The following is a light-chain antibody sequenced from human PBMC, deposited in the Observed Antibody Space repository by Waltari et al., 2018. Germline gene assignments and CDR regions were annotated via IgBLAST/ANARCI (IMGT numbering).Light chain of an antibody. CDR2: AAS. Sequence: DIQMTQSPSSLSASVGDRVTITCRASQSISSYLNWYQQKAGKVPNLLIYAASSLQSGVPSRFSDSGSGTDFTLTISSLQPEDFATYYCQQSYSTRYTFGQGTKLEIK. J-gene: IGKJ2*01. V-gene: IGKV1-39*01. CDR3: QQSYSTRYT. CDR1: QSISSY.